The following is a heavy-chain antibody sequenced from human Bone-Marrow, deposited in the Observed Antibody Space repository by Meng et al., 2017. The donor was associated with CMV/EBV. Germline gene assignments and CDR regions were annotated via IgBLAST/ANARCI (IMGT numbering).Heavy chain of an antibody. J-gene: IGHJ4*02. D-gene: IGHD3-3*01. Sequence: GGSLRLSCVASGFTLSSHWMSWVRQAPGKGLEWVAYIKQDGSEKYYVDSVKGRFTSSRDNARNSLSLQMNSLRAEDTAVYYCARDLEFLALDYWGQGRLVTVSS. CDR2: IKQDGSEK. CDR1: GFTLSSHW. V-gene: IGHV3-7*01. CDR3: ARDLEFLALDY.